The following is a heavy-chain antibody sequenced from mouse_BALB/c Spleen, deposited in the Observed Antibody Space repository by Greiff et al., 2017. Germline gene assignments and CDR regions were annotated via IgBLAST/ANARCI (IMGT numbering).Heavy chain of an antibody. J-gene: IGHJ2*01. CDR1: GFTFSSYG. CDR2: ISSGGSYT. D-gene: IGHD2-4*01. Sequence: EVQLQESGGDLVKPGGSLKLSCAASGFTFSSYGMSWVRQTPDKRLEWVATISSGGSYTYYPDSVKGRFTISRDNAKNTLYLQMSSLKSEDTAMYYCATMITTRFDYWGQGTTLTVSS. CDR3: ATMITTRFDY. V-gene: IGHV5-6*01.